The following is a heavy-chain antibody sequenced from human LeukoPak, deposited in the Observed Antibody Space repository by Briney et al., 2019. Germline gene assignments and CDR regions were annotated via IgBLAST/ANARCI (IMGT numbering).Heavy chain of an antibody. V-gene: IGHV1-69*05. D-gene: IGHD3-22*01. CDR1: GGTFSSYA. Sequence: SSVKVSCKASGGTFSSYAISWVRQAPGQGLEWMGGIIPIFGTANYAQKFQGRVTITTDESTSTAYMELSSLRSEDTAVYYCARYPYYDSSAYYRDDAFDIWGQGRMVTVSS. CDR2: IIPIFGTA. J-gene: IGHJ3*02. CDR3: ARYPYYDSSAYYRDDAFDI.